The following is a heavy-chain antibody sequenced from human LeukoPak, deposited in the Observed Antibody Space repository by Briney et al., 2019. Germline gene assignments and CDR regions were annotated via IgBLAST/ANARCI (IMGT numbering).Heavy chain of an antibody. D-gene: IGHD2-2*01. CDR2: INPSGGST. CDR1: GYTFTGYY. CDR3: ARVEGGKIPAAIHPYFDY. J-gene: IGHJ4*02. V-gene: IGHV1-46*01. Sequence: ASVKVSCKASGYTFTGYYMHWVRQAPGQGLEWMGIINPSGGSTSYAQKFQGRVTMTRDTSTSTVYMELSSLRSEDTAVYYCARVEGGKIPAAIHPYFDYWGQGTLVTVSS.